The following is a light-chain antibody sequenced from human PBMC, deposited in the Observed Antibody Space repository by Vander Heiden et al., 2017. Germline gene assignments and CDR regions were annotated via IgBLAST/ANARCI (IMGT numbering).Light chain of an antibody. CDR3: QAWDSRTVV. Sequence: SYELTQPPPVSVSPGQTASITCSGDKLGDKYACWYQQKPGQSLGRGIYQDSKRPSGIPERFYGSNSGKTASLTISGTQPMDESDDYCQAWDSRTVVFGTGTKVTGL. CDR2: QDS. CDR1: KLGDKY. J-gene: IGLJ1*01. V-gene: IGLV3-1*01.